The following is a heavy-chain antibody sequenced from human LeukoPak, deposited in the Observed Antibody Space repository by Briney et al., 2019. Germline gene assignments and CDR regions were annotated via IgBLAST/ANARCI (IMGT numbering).Heavy chain of an antibody. CDR3: ARDLQGP. CDR1: GGSFSGYY. V-gene: IGHV4-34*01. J-gene: IGHJ5*02. Sequence: PSETLSRTCAVYGGSFSGYYWSWIRQPPGKGLEWIGEINHSGSTNYNPSLKSRVTISVDTSKNQFSLKLSSVTAADTAVYYCARDLQGPWGQGTLVTVSS. CDR2: INHSGST.